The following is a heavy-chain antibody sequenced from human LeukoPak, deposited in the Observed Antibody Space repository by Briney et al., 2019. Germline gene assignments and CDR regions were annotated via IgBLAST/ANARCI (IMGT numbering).Heavy chain of an antibody. CDR3: ARSVNSGCLDC. Sequence: ASQTLSLTCAISGDSVSSNNTVWNWIRQSPSRGLEWLGKTYYRSKWNYDYAVSMKSRITINPDTSKNHFSLQLSSVTPEDTAVYYCARSVNSGCLDCWGQGGLVTVSS. V-gene: IGHV6-1*01. D-gene: IGHD3-10*01. CDR1: GDSVSSNNTV. J-gene: IGHJ4*02. CDR2: TYYRSKWNY.